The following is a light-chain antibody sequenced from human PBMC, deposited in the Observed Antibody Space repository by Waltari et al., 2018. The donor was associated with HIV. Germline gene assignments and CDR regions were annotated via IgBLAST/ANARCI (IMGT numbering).Light chain of an antibody. CDR1: QSISSYY. CDR3: QQYGSAPFA. CDR2: GAS. J-gene: IGKJ5*01. Sequence: EIVLTQSPGTLSLSPGERATLSCRASQSISSYYLAWYHQKPGQAPRLLIYGASSRASGIPDRFSCSGSGTDFTLTISRLEPGDFAVYYCQQYGSAPFAFGQGTRLEIK. V-gene: IGKV3-20*01.